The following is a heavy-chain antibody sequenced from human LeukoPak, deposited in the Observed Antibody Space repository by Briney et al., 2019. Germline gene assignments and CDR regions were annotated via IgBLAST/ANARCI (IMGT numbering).Heavy chain of an antibody. CDR3: AYSVVVPAASFNWFDP. Sequence: SETLSLTCTVSSGSISNYYWSWIRQPAGKGLEWIGRIHNSGNTNYNPSLKSRVTISVDTSKNQFSLKLSSVTAADTAVYYCAYSVVVPAASFNWFDPWGQGTLVTVSS. J-gene: IGHJ5*02. D-gene: IGHD2-2*01. CDR2: IHNSGNT. CDR1: SGSISNYY. V-gene: IGHV4-4*07.